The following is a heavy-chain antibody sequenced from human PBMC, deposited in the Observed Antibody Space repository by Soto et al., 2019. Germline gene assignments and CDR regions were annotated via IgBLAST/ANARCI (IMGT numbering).Heavy chain of an antibody. V-gene: IGHV4-59*01. CDR3: AREDRISAPGGIWFNP. CDR2: VYHNGRT. Sequence: PSETLSLTCSFSGVSIDNYYWSCIRHAPGKGLEWIGYVYHNGRTSYNPSLKSRVSISVDRSKNQFSLNLSSVTAADTAVYYCAREDRISAPGGIWFNPWGQGTLVSVSS. CDR1: GVSIDNYY. D-gene: IGHD6-13*01. J-gene: IGHJ5*02.